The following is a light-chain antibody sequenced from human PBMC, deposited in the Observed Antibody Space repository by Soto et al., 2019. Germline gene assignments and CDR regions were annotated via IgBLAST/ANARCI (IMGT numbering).Light chain of an antibody. J-gene: IGKJ5*01. CDR3: LQDYNYPIT. Sequence: IQMTQSPSSLSASVGDRVTITCRASQGINHYLAWFQQKPGKVPKLLIYAASSLQSGVPSRFSGSGSGTDFTLTISSLQPEDFATYYCLQDYNYPITFGQGTRLEI. CDR2: AAS. V-gene: IGKV1-6*01. CDR1: QGINHY.